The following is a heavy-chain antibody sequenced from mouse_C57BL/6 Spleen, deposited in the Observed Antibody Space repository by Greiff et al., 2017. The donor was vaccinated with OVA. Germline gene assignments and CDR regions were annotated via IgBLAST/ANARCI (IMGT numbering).Heavy chain of an antibody. D-gene: IGHD3-1*01. J-gene: IGHJ4*01. CDR3: ARHSHYYAMDY. CDR2: IYPGDGDT. V-gene: IGHV1-80*01. CDR1: GYAFSSYW. Sequence: VMLVESGAELVKPGASVKISCKASGYAFSSYWMNWVKQRPGKGLEWIGQIYPGDGDTNYNGKFKGKATLTADKSSSTAYMQLSSLTSEDSAVYFCARHSHYYAMDYWGQGTSVTVSS.